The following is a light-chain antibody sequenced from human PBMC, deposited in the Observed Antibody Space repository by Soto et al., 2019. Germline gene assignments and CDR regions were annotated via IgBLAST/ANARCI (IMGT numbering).Light chain of an antibody. Sequence: QSVLTQAPSASGTPGQRVTISCSGSSSNIGRNYVYWYQQFPGTAPKLLIYRNNQRPSGVPDRFSGSKSGTSASLAISGLRSEDEADYYCAAWDDSLSGAVFGGGTQLTVL. CDR2: RNN. J-gene: IGLJ7*01. V-gene: IGLV1-47*01. CDR3: AAWDDSLSGAV. CDR1: SSNIGRNY.